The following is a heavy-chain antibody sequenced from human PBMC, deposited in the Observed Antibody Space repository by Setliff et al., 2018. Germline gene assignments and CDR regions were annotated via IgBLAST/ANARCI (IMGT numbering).Heavy chain of an antibody. CDR2: ILDDGVKK. CDR3: ANLLRSEDY. V-gene: IGHV3-33*08. Sequence: PGGSLRLSCAASGFTFSTYRMHWVRQAPGKGLEWVAVILDDGVKKYHADSVKGRFTISRDNSKNTLYLQMNSLRAEDTAVYYCANLLRSEDYWGQGTLVTV. J-gene: IGHJ4*02. CDR1: GFTFSTYR.